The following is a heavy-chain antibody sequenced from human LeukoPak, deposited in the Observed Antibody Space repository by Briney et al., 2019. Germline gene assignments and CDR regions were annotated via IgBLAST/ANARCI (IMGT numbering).Heavy chain of an antibody. Sequence: PSETLSLTCTVSGGSISSYYWSWIRQPPGKGLEWIGYIYYSGSTNYNPSLKSRVTISVDTSKNQFPLKLSSVTAADTAVYYCARRAGGGGDYYFDYCGQGTLVTVSS. D-gene: IGHD1-26*01. V-gene: IGHV4-59*01. J-gene: IGHJ4*02. CDR3: ARRAGGGGDYYFDY. CDR2: IYYSGST. CDR1: GGSISSYY.